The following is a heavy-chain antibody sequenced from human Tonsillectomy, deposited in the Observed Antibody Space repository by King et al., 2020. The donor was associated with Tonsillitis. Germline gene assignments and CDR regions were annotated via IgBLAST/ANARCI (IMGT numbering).Heavy chain of an antibody. Sequence: QVQLVESGGGVVQPGRSLRLSCAASGFTFSTYGIHWVRQAPGKGLEWVALISYDGSNKYYADPVRGRFTISRDTSKNTVYLQMNSLRAEDTAVYYCARAYYYDTSRTPAYWGQGTPITVSS. CDR1: GFTFSTYG. J-gene: IGHJ4*02. CDR3: ARAYYYDTSRTPAY. CDR2: ISYDGSNK. D-gene: IGHD3-22*01. V-gene: IGHV3-33*05.